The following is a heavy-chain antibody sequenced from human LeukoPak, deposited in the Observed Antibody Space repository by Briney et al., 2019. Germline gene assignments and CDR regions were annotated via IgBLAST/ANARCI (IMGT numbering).Heavy chain of an antibody. CDR1: GGSISSYS. Sequence: SETLSLTCTVSGGSISSYSWSWIRQPPGKGLEWIGYIYYSGSTNYNPSLKSRVTISVDTSKNQFSLKLSSVTAADTAVYYCAGSIAARPLRYWGQGTLVTVSS. J-gene: IGHJ4*02. CDR3: AGSIAARPLRY. CDR2: IYYSGST. V-gene: IGHV4-59*08. D-gene: IGHD6-6*01.